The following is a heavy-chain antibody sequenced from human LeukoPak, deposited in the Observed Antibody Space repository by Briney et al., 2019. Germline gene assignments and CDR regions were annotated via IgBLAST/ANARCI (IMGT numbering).Heavy chain of an antibody. CDR2: ISGSGSST. D-gene: IGHD1-20*01. V-gene: IGHV3-23*01. Sequence: PGGSLRLSCAASGFTFTSYAMNWVRQAPGKGLEWVSTISGSGSSTYYVDSVTGRFTISRDNSKNTLYLQTNSLRAEDTAEYYCAKAQAITGRNLFDHWGQGTLVTVSS. J-gene: IGHJ5*02. CDR3: AKAQAITGRNLFDH. CDR1: GFTFTSYA.